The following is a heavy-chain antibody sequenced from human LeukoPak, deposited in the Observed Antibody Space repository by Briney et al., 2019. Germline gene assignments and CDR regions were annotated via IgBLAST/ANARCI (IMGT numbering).Heavy chain of an antibody. D-gene: IGHD3-10*01. CDR3: AKPTLGDVIDAFDI. J-gene: IGHJ3*02. V-gene: IGHV3-23*01. CDR2: ISGSGGST. CDR1: GFTFRSFG. Sequence: GGSLRLSCAASGFTFRSFGMSWVRQAPGKGLEWVSCISGSGGSTYYADSVKGRFTISRDNSKNTLNLQMNSLRAEDTAVYYCAKPTLGDVIDAFDIWGQGTVVTVSS.